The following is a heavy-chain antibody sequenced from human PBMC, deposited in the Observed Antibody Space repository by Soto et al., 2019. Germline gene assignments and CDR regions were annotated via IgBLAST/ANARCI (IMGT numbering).Heavy chain of an antibody. CDR2: INTDGGSS. V-gene: IGHV3-74*03. D-gene: IGHD2-2*01. CDR3: AREAGYCSRTSCYRRAFDT. Sequence: EVQLVESGGDLVQPGGSLSLSCAASGFTFSGHWMHWVRQVPGKGLEWVSRINTDGGSSADADSVKGRFTISRDNAKNTLYLQMNGLRAEDTAVYYCAREAGYCSRTSCYRRAFDTWGQGTTVTVSS. J-gene: IGHJ3*02. CDR1: GFTFSGHW.